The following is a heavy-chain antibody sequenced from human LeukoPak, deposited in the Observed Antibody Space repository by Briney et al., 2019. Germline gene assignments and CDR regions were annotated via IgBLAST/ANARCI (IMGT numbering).Heavy chain of an antibody. J-gene: IGHJ3*02. Sequence: GVSLQISCQGSGYSFTSYWIGWVRPMPGKGLEWMGIIYPGDSDTRYSPSFQGQVTISADKSISTAYLQWSSLKASDTAMYYCARHDVGATMAAFDIWGQGTMVTVSS. D-gene: IGHD1-26*01. CDR3: ARHDVGATMAAFDI. CDR1: GYSFTSYW. V-gene: IGHV5-51*01. CDR2: IYPGDSDT.